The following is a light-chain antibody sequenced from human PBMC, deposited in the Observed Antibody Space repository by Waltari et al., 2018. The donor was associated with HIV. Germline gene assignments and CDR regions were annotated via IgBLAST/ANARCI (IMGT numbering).Light chain of an antibody. CDR1: QSVSSTY. CDR2: DAS. J-gene: IGKJ5*01. V-gene: IGKV3D-20*01. CDR3: QQYGSSPT. Sequence: EIVLTQFPATLSLSPGERATLSCGASQSVSSTYLAWYQQKPGRAPRLLIYDASSRATGIPDRVSGSGSGTDFTLTISRLEPEDFAVYYCQQYGSSPTFGLGKRLEIK.